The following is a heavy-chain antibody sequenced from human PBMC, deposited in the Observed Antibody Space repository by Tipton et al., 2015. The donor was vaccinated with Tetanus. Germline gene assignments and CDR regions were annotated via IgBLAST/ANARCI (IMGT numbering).Heavy chain of an antibody. CDR3: ARGTWLYTGTYHRHWLDP. J-gene: IGHJ5*02. CDR2: IFHTGGA. V-gene: IGHV4-31*03. CDR1: GGSVNSDDYY. Sequence: TLSLTCTVSGGSVNSDDYYWTWIRQHPGKGLDWIGYIFHTGGADYNPSLKSRATISIDMSKNQFSLKLSSVTAADTAVYYCARGTWLYTGTYHRHWLDPWGQGTLVTVSS. D-gene: IGHD2-2*02.